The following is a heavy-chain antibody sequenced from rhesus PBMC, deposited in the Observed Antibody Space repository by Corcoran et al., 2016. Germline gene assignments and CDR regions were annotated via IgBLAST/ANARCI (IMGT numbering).Heavy chain of an antibody. CDR3: ARAGGFWTGFYGLDS. Sequence: QVQLQESGPAVVKPSETLSLTCAVSGGSISSSNWWSWIRQSPGKGLEWIGGIYGSGGSTEYNPSLKSRVTISKYTSKNQFSLKLSSVTAADTAVYYCARAGGFWTGFYGLDSWGQGVVVTVSS. V-gene: IGHV4-93*01. J-gene: IGHJ6*01. CDR1: GGSISSSNW. D-gene: IGHD3-3*01. CDR2: IYGSGGST.